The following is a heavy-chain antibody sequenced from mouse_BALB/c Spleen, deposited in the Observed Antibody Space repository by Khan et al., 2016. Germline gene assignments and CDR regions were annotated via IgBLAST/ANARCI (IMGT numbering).Heavy chain of an antibody. Sequence: EVQLQESGGGLVQPGGSRKLSCAASGFTFSDYGMAWVRQAPGKGPEWVAFISNLAYSIYYADTVTGRFTISRENAKNTLYLEMSSLRSEDTAMYYCARAYYGSSYWYLDVWRAGTTVTVSS. CDR2: ISNLAYSI. J-gene: IGHJ1*01. V-gene: IGHV5-15*02. D-gene: IGHD1-1*01. CDR3: ARAYYGSSYWYLDV. CDR1: GFTFSDYG.